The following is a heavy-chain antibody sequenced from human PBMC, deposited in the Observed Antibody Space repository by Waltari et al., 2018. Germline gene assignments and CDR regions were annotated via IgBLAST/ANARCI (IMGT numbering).Heavy chain of an antibody. CDR1: GGSISSGSYY. V-gene: IGHV4-61*02. J-gene: IGHJ5*02. D-gene: IGHD3-3*01. CDR3: AREFITIFGVVIAHFDP. Sequence: QVQLQESGPGLVKPSQTLSLTCTVSGGSISSGSYYWSWIRQPAGKGLEWIGRIYTSGSTNYSPSLKSRVTISVDTSKNQFSLKLSSVTAADTAVYYCAREFITIFGVVIAHFDPWGQGTLVTVSS. CDR2: IYTSGST.